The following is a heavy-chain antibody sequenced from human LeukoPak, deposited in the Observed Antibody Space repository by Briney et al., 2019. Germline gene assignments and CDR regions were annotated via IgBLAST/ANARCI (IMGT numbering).Heavy chain of an antibody. CDR1: GGSISSYH. CDR2: IHNTGST. CDR3: ARDRWELLHDF. Sequence: SETLTLTCTVSGGSISSYHWSWIRQAAGKGLEWIGRIHNTGSTNYNPSLTSRVVLSVDPSKNRFFLKLSSVTAADTAVYYCARDRWELLHDFWGQGTLVTVSS. V-gene: IGHV4-4*07. J-gene: IGHJ4*02. D-gene: IGHD1-26*01.